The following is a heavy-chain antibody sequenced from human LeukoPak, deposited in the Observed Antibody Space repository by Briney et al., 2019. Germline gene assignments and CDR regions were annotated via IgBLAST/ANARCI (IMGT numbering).Heavy chain of an antibody. J-gene: IGHJ4*02. Sequence: PGDSLRLSCAASGFAFGNYALSWVRQAPGKGLEWVSSISGSGGNTFYADFVMGRFSISRDSSKETLYLQMNSLRAEDTALYYCAKYSSFGSGDFTNMFYFDSWGQGTPVTVSS. CDR3: AKYSSFGSGDFTNMFYFDS. CDR2: ISGSGGNT. CDR1: GFAFGNYA. V-gene: IGHV3-23*01. D-gene: IGHD2-21*02.